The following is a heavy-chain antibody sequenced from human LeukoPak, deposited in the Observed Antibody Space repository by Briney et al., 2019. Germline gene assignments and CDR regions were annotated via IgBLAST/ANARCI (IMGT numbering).Heavy chain of an antibody. CDR2: IYSSGST. Sequence: SETLSLTCTVSGDSFSSYYWSWIRQPAGKGLEWIGRIYSSGSTNYNPSLKSRVTMSVDTSKNQFSLKLSSVTAADTAVYYCARGAYCSGGSCYLFISYWGQGTLVTVSS. CDR1: GDSFSSYY. V-gene: IGHV4-4*07. CDR3: ARGAYCSGGSCYLFISY. D-gene: IGHD2-15*01. J-gene: IGHJ4*02.